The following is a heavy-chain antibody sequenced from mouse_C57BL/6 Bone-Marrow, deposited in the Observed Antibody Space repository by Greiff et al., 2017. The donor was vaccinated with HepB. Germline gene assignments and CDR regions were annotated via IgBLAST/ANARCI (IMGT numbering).Heavy chain of an antibody. D-gene: IGHD3-3*01. J-gene: IGHJ2*01. CDR2: IAPETGGT. Sequence: QVQLKESGAELVRPGASVTLSSHASGYTFTDPSLHWVKQTPVHGLEWIGAIAPETGGTVDNQKFKGKAILTADKSSSTAYMELRSLTSEDSAVYYCTRGNTRGYYFDYWGQGTTLTVSS. CDR1: GYTFTDPS. V-gene: IGHV1-15*01. CDR3: TRGNTRGYYFDY.